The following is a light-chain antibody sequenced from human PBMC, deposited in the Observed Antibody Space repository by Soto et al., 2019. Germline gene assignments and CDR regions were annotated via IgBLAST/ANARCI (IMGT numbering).Light chain of an antibody. Sequence: EIVLTQSPATLSLSPGGSATLSCRTSQSVSLSLAWYQQKPGQAPRLLIYGASTRAAGIPARFRGSRSGTEFTLTISSLLSEDFAVYYCQQYDNWPPITFGQGTRLEIK. J-gene: IGKJ5*01. V-gene: IGKV3-15*01. CDR2: GAS. CDR3: QQYDNWPPIT. CDR1: QSVSLS.